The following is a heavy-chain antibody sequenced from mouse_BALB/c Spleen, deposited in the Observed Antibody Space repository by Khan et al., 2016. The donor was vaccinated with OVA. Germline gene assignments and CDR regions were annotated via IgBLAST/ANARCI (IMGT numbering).Heavy chain of an antibody. J-gene: IGHJ2*01. CDR1: GFTFSGFG. CDR3: ARTGYYYFDY. CDR2: ISSDSNTI. D-gene: IGHD2-3*01. Sequence: EVELVESGGGLVQTGGSRKLSCAASGFTFSGFGMHWVRQAPEKGLEWVAYISSDSNTIYYADTVKGRFTISRVNPKNTLFLQMTSLRSEDTAMYYCARTGYYYFDYWGQGTTLTVSS. V-gene: IGHV5-17*02.